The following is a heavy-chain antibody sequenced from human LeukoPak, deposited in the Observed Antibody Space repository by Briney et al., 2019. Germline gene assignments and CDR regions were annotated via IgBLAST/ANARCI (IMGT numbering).Heavy chain of an antibody. Sequence: QTGGSLRLSCAASGFTFSSYEMNWVRQAPGKGMEWVSYISSSGSTIYYADSVKGRFTISRDNAKNSLYLQMNSLRAEDTAVYYCARAQSSGWQDAFDIWGQGTMVTVSS. V-gene: IGHV3-48*03. J-gene: IGHJ3*02. CDR1: GFTFSSYE. D-gene: IGHD6-19*01. CDR2: ISSSGSTI. CDR3: ARAQSSGWQDAFDI.